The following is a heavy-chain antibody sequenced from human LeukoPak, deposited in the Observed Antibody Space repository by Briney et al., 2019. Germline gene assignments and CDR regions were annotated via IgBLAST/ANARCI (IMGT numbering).Heavy chain of an antibody. V-gene: IGHV4-4*02. D-gene: IGHD3-3*01. J-gene: IGHJ6*02. Sequence: NSSGTLSLTCAVSGGSISSSNWWSWVRQPPGKGLEWIGEIYHSGSTNYNPSLKSRVTISVDKFKNQFSLKLSSVTAADTAVYYCARVRILVYYYGMDVWGQGTTVTVSS. CDR2: IYHSGST. CDR3: ARVRILVYYYGMDV. CDR1: GGSISSSNW.